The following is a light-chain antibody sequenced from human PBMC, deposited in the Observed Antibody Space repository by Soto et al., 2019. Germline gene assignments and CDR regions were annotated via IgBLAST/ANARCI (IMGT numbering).Light chain of an antibody. CDR3: QQLNTYPHT. J-gene: IGKJ2*01. CDR2: GAS. V-gene: IGKV1-9*01. CDR1: QAISTS. Sequence: DIQLTQSPSFLSASVRDRVTITCRASQAISTSLAWYQQKPGKAPNLLVYGASTLQSGVPSRFSGSGSGTQFTLTINGLQPEDFATYFCQQLNTYPHTFGPGTKLEIK.